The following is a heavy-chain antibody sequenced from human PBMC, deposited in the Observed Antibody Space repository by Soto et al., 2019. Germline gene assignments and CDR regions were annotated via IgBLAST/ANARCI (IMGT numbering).Heavy chain of an antibody. J-gene: IGHJ5*02. CDR1: GFTFSSYA. D-gene: IGHD3-22*01. CDR3: ARDRDRHSSGLPSFDP. CDR2: ISGSGDRT. Sequence: QAGGSLRLSCAASGFTFSSYAMNWVRQAPGKGLEWVSAISGSGDRTYYADSVKGRFIVSRDSSRNTLYLQMNSLRAEDTAVYYCARDRDRHSSGLPSFDPWGQGILVTVSS. V-gene: IGHV3-23*01.